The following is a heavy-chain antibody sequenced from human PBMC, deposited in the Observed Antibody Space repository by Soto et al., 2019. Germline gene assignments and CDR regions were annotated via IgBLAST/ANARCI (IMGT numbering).Heavy chain of an antibody. CDR1: GDTFTNLD. CDR3: AKGGYYYYYGMDV. Sequence: ASVKVSCKASGDTFTNLDFNWVRQATGQGLEWVGGMHPNSGRRSYAQKFQGRVALTADYSTSTAYMELSSLRSEDMAVYYCAKGGYYYYYGMDVWGQGTTVTVSS. J-gene: IGHJ6*02. CDR2: MHPNSGRR. V-gene: IGHV1-8*01. D-gene: IGHD2-15*01.